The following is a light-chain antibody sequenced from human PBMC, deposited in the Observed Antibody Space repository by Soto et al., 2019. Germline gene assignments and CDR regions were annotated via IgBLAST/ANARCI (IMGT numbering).Light chain of an antibody. CDR3: QQYNSYPWT. V-gene: IGKV1-5*03. J-gene: IGKJ1*01. CDR1: QSVSGW. CDR2: EAS. Sequence: DIQMTQSPSTLSASVADTCAVTCRASQSVSGWLAWYQQKPGKAPKLLIYEASSLESGVPSRFGGSGSGTEFTLIISSLQPDDFATYYCQQYNSYPWTFGQGTKVDIK.